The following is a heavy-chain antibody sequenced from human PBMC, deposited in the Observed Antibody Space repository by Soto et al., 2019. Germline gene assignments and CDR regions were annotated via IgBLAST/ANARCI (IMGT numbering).Heavy chain of an antibody. Sequence: SETLSLTCAVYGGSFSGYYWSWIRQPPGKGLEWIGEINHSGSTNYNPSLKSRVTISVDTSKNQFSLKLSSVTAADTAVYYCARGLWFGKGFDYWGQGTLVTVS. CDR1: GGSFSGYY. CDR3: ARGLWFGKGFDY. J-gene: IGHJ4*02. V-gene: IGHV4-34*01. CDR2: INHSGST. D-gene: IGHD3-10*01.